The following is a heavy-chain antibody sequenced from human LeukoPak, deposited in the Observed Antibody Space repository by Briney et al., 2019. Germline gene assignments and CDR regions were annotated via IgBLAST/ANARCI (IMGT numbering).Heavy chain of an antibody. J-gene: IGHJ5*02. Sequence: SETLSLTCTVSGGSISSYYWSWIRQPPGKGLEWIGYIYYSGSTNYNPSLKSRVTISVDTSKNQFSLRLTSVTTADTAVYYCTRGADWFDPWGQGTLVTVSS. V-gene: IGHV4-59*01. CDR3: TRGADWFDP. CDR1: GGSISSYY. CDR2: IYYSGST.